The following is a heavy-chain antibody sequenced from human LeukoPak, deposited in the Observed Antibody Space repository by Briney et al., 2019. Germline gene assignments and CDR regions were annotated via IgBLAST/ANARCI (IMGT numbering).Heavy chain of an antibody. V-gene: IGHV3-53*01. J-gene: IGHJ4*02. CDR1: GFIVNTNY. CDR3: ARDSYGDANFDS. CDR2: IYADGNT. Sequence: GGSLRLSCAASGFIVNTNYMTWVRQPPGGDLEWVSFIYADGNTYYADSVKGRFTISRDISKNAVYLQMNSLRAEDTAVYYCARDSYGDANFDSWGQGTLVTVSS. D-gene: IGHD4-17*01.